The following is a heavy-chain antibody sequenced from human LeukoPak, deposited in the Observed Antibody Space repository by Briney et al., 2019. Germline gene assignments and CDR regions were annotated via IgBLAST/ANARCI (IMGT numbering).Heavy chain of an antibody. J-gene: IGHJ3*02. CDR2: IIPILGIA. CDR1: GGTFSSYA. CDR3: ARGVAYYYDSSGYRDI. Sequence: SVMVSCKASGGTFSSYAISWVRQAPGQGLEWMGRIIPILGIANYAQKFQGRVTITADKSTSTAYMELSSLRSEDTAVYYCARGVAYYYDSSGYRDIWGQGTMVTVSS. D-gene: IGHD3-22*01. V-gene: IGHV1-69*04.